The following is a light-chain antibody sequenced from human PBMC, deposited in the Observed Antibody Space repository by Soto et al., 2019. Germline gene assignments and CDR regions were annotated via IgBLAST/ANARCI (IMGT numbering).Light chain of an antibody. CDR1: QDISNY. J-gene: IGKJ2*01. Sequence: DIQMTQSPSSLSASVGDRVTITCQARQDISNYLNWYQQKPGKAPKLLIYDASNLETGVPSRLSGSGSGTDFTFTISSLQPEDIATYYCQQYDTLPLYTFGQGTKLEIK. CDR3: QQYDTLPLYT. V-gene: IGKV1-33*01. CDR2: DAS.